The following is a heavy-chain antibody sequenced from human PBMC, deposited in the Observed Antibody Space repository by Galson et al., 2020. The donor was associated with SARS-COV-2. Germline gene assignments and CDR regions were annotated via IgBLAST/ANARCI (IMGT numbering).Heavy chain of an antibody. D-gene: IGHD3-16*01. V-gene: IGHV3-74*01. CDR1: GFTFSSYW. CDR2: INTDWSTT. Sequence: TGGSLRLSCAASGFTFSSYWMHWVRQAPGQGLVWVSRINTDWSTTTYADSVKGRFTISRDNAKNTLYLQMNSLRAEDTAVYYCARSYYDYLWGSHTAFDIWGQGTMVTVSS. J-gene: IGHJ3*02. CDR3: ARSYYDYLWGSHTAFDI.